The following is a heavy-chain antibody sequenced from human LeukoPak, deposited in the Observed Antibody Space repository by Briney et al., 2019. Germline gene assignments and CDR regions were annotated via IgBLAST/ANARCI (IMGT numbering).Heavy chain of an antibody. Sequence: SETLSLTCTVSGGSISSYYWSRIRQPPGKGLEWIGYIYYSGNTNYNPSLKSRVTISVDTSKNLFPLKLNSVTTADTAVYYCARFPQGGFNYFDYWGQGALVTVSS. D-gene: IGHD5-24*01. CDR2: IYYSGNT. CDR3: ARFPQGGFNYFDY. CDR1: GGSISSYY. J-gene: IGHJ4*02. V-gene: IGHV4-59*01.